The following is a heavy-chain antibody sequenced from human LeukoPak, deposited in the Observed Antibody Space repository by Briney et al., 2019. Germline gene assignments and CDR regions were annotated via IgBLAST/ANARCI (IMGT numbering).Heavy chain of an antibody. CDR2: TFYSGST. CDR3: ARDCDWWVLCW. J-gene: IGHJ4*02. CDR1: GGSMYSYY. V-gene: IGHV4-59*12. D-gene: IGHD2-8*02. Sequence: SETLSLTCTVSGGSMYSYYWSWIRQPPGKGLEWIGYTFYSGSTEYNPSLKSRVTISEDSSKNQFSLKLRSVTAADTAVYYCARDCDWWVLCWWGQGTLVTVSS.